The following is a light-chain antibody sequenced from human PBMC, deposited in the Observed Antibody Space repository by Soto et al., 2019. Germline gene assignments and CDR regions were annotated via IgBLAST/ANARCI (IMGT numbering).Light chain of an antibody. CDR1: SSDVGSYNL. CDR3: CSYAGSSSGVV. V-gene: IGLV2-23*02. Sequence: QSALTQPASVSGSPGQSITISCTGTSSDVGSYNLVSWYQQHPGKAPKLMIYEVSKRPSGVSNRFSGSKSVNTASLTISGLQAEDEADYYCCSYAGSSSGVVFGGGTKLTVL. J-gene: IGLJ2*01. CDR2: EVS.